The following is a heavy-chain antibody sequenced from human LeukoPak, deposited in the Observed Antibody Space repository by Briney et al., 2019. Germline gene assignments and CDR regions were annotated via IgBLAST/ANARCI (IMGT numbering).Heavy chain of an antibody. Sequence: ASVKVSCKASGYTFTGYYMHWVRQAPGQGREWMGRINPNSGGTNYAQKFQGRVTMTRDTSISTAYMELSRLRSDDTAVYYCARDQGIAALDAFDIWGQGTMVTVSS. J-gene: IGHJ3*02. CDR3: ARDQGIAALDAFDI. D-gene: IGHD6-13*01. CDR2: INPNSGGT. CDR1: GYTFTGYY. V-gene: IGHV1-2*06.